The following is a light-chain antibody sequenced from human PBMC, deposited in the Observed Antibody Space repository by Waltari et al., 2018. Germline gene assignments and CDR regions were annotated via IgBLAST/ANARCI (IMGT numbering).Light chain of an antibody. Sequence: DIQMTQSPSTLSASVGDSVPITLRASPGLRSWLAWYQQKPGKAPKLLIYKASSLESGVPSRFSGGGSGTDFTLTISSLQPDDAATYYCQQYISFSKTFGQGTKVEIE. CDR1: PGLRSW. CDR3: QQYISFSKT. J-gene: IGKJ1*01. CDR2: KAS. V-gene: IGKV1-5*03.